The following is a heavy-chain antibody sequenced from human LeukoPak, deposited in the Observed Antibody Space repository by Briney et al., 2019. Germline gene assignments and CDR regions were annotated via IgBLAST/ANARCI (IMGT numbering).Heavy chain of an antibody. Sequence: WASVKVSCKVSGYTHTELSMHWVRQAPGKGLEWMGGFDPEDGETIYAQKFQGRVTMTEDTSTDTAYMELSSLRSEDTAVYYCATGPGGKDDYWGQGTLVTVSS. CDR3: ATGPGGKDDY. V-gene: IGHV1-24*01. CDR1: GYTHTELS. D-gene: IGHD3-16*01. CDR2: FDPEDGET. J-gene: IGHJ4*02.